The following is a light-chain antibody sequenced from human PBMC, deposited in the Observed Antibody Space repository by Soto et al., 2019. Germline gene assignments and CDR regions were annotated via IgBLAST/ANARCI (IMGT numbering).Light chain of an antibody. Sequence: EIVLTQSPATLSLSPGARATLSCRASQSVTSGYLAWYQQKPGQSPRLLMYGASSRATGVPDRFSGSGSGTDFTLTISSLEPEDFAVYYCQQRSNWITFGQGTRLEIK. CDR1: QSVTSGY. CDR3: QQRSNWIT. CDR2: GAS. J-gene: IGKJ5*01. V-gene: IGKV3D-20*02.